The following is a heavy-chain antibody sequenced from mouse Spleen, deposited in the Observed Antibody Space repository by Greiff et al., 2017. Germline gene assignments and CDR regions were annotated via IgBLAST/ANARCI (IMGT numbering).Heavy chain of an antibody. CDR3: ARQKPHYYGSSYGYVDV. D-gene: IGHD1-1*01. V-gene: IGHV5-9-3*01. CDR2: ISSGGSYT. Sequence: EVQLVESGGGLVKPGGSLKLSCAASGFTFSSYAMSWVRQTPEKRLEWVATISSGGSYTYYPDSVKGRFTISRDNAKNTLYLQMSSLRSEDTAMYYCARQKPHYYGSSYGYVDVWGAGTTVTVSS. J-gene: IGHJ1*01. CDR1: GFTFSSYA.